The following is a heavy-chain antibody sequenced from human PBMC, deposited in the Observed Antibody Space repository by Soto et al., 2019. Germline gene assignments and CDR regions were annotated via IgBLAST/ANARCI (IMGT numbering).Heavy chain of an antibody. D-gene: IGHD3-9*01. J-gene: IGHJ5*02. CDR2: IYYSGST. CDR3: ERESRITISLWFDP. CDR1: GGSISGGAYY. V-gene: IGHV4-31*03. Sequence: SETLSLTCTVSGGSISGGAYYWSWIPQHPGKGLEWIGYIYYSGSTYYNPSLKSRVTISVDTSKNQFSLKLRSVTAADTAVYYCERESRITISLWFDPWGQGTLVTVSS.